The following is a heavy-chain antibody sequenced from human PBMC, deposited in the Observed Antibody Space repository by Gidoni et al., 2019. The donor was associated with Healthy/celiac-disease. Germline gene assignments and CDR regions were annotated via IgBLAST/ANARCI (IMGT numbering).Heavy chain of an antibody. CDR3: ARTCSMITFGGVSPFDY. CDR2: IYYSGST. V-gene: IGHV4-39*01. Sequence: QLQLQESGPGLVKPSETLSLTCTVSGCSLSSSSYYWGWIRQPPGKGLEWIGSIYYSGSTYYNPSLKSRVTISVDTSKNQCSLKLSAVTAADTAVYYCARTCSMITFGGVSPFDYWGQGTLVTVSS. CDR1: GCSLSSSSYY. D-gene: IGHD3-16*01. J-gene: IGHJ4*02.